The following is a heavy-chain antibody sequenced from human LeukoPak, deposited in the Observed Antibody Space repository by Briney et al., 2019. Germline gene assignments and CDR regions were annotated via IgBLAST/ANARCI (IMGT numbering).Heavy chain of an antibody. V-gene: IGHV3-21*04. CDR1: GFTFRTSA. CDR2: ITSSSTYI. J-gene: IGHJ4*02. Sequence: GSLRLSCAASGFTFRTSAMNWVRQAPGKGLEWVSYITSSSTYIYYADSVKGRFTISRDSAKNSLYLQMNSLRAEDTAVYYCAKGKSDFDYWGQGTLVTVSS. CDR3: AKGKSDFDY.